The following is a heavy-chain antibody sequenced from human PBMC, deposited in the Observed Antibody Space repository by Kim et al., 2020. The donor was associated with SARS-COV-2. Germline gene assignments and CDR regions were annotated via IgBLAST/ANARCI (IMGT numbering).Heavy chain of an antibody. Sequence: GGSLRLSCAASGFTFSSYAMHWVRQAPGKGLEYVSAISSNGGSTYYANSVKGRFTISRDNSKNTLYLQMGSLRAEDMAVYYCAREASSGYYYWYFDLWGRGTLVTVSS. CDR1: GFTFSSYA. CDR3: AREASSGYYYWYFDL. D-gene: IGHD3-22*01. V-gene: IGHV3-64*01. J-gene: IGHJ2*01. CDR2: ISSNGGST.